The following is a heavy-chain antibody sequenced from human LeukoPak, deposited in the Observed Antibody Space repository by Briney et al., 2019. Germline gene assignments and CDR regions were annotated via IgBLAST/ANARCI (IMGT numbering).Heavy chain of an antibody. Sequence: PGGSLRLSCAASGFTFSSYAMSWVRQAPGKGLEWVSAISGSGGSTYYADSVKGRFTISRDNSKNTLYLQMNSLRAEDTAVYYCAKEGAWVNYYGSGNYNQVDYWGQGTLVTVSS. CDR3: AKEGAWVNYYGSGNYNQVDY. CDR2: ISGSGGST. CDR1: GFTFSSYA. J-gene: IGHJ4*02. D-gene: IGHD3-10*01. V-gene: IGHV3-23*01.